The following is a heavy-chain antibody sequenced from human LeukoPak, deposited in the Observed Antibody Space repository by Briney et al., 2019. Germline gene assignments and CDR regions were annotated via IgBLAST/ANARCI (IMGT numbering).Heavy chain of an antibody. Sequence: SETLSLTCTVSGGSISSYYWSWIRQPPGKGLEWIGYIYYSGSTNYNPSLKSRVTISVDTSKNQFSLKLSSVTAADTAVYYCARESPITEGYYGMDVWGQGTTVTVSS. CDR2: IYYSGST. CDR3: ARESPITEGYYGMDV. D-gene: IGHD1-20*01. CDR1: GGSISSYY. J-gene: IGHJ6*02. V-gene: IGHV4-59*01.